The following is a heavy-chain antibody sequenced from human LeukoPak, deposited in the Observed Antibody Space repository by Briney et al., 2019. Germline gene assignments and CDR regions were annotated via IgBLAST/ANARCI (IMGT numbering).Heavy chain of an antibody. V-gene: IGHV3-23*01. D-gene: IGHD1-26*01. CDR1: GFTFSSYA. CDR3: AKDSEGDGSSHGDY. J-gene: IGHJ4*02. CDR2: ISGSGGST. Sequence: GGSLRLSCAASGFTFSSYAMSWVRQAPGKGLEWVSAISGSGGSTYYADSVKGRFTISRDNPKNTLYLQMNSLRAEDTAVYYCAKDSEGDGSSHGDYWGQGTLVTVSS.